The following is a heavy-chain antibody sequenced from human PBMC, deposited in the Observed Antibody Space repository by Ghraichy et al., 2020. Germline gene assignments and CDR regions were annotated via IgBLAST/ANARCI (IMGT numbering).Heavy chain of an antibody. CDR2: IHYSGST. CDR1: GGSISSYY. J-gene: IGHJ3*02. V-gene: IGHV4-59*01. D-gene: IGHD3-22*01. CDR3: ARDLDYYDSSGYAYDAFDI. Sequence: SETLSLTCTVSGGSISSYYWSWIRQPPGKGLEWIGYIHYSGSTNYNPSLKSRVTISVDTSKNQFSLKLSSVTAADTAVYYCARDLDYYDSSGYAYDAFDIWVQGTVVTVSS.